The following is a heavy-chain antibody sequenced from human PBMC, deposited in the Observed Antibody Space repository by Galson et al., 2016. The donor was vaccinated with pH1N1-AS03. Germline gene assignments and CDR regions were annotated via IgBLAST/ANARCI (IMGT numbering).Heavy chain of an antibody. CDR2: INPVFNTA. CDR3: ARALRAGFLLFDT. V-gene: IGHV1-69*05. Sequence: SVKVSCKASGGTLSSHGVAWLRQAPGQTLEWLGFINPVFNTANYAQKFQGRLTITTGDSTTTTYMDLTSLQSDDTAVYFCARALRAGFLLFDTLGQGTLVTVSS. J-gene: IGHJ5*02. D-gene: IGHD5-24*01. CDR1: GGTLSSHG.